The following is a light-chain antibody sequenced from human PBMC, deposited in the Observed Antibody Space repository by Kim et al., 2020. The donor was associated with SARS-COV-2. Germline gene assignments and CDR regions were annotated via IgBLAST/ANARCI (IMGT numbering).Light chain of an antibody. V-gene: IGKV3-20*01. J-gene: IGKJ1*01. CDR1: QSVSSSY. CDR2: GAS. Sequence: APGERATLACRASQSVSSSYLDLYQQKPGQAPRLLIYGASSRATGIPDRFSGSGSGTDFTLTISRLEPEDFAVYYCQQYGSSPWTFGQGTKVDIK. CDR3: QQYGSSPWT.